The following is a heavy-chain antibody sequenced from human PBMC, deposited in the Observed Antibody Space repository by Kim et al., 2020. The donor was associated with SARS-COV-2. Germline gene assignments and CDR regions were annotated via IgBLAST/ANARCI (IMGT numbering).Heavy chain of an antibody. CDR1: GYSFANYW. CDR2: INPANSDT. D-gene: IGHD1-1*01. CDR3: ARHRIQGTRQLGYYFYGMAV. Sequence: GESLKISCKASGYSFANYWITWVRQMPGKGLEWVGIINPANSDTRYSPSFQGHVTISVDKPINTAYLQLSSLKASDTAMYFCARHRIQGTRQLGYYFYGMAVWGQGTTVTVSS. J-gene: IGHJ6*02. V-gene: IGHV5-51*01.